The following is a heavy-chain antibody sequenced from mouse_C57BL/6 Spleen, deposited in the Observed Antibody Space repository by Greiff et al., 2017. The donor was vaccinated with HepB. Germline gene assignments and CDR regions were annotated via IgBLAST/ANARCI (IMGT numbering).Heavy chain of an antibody. J-gene: IGHJ4*01. CDR3: AREGLGYDGSYAMDY. CDR1: GYTFTSYW. Sequence: VQLQQPGAELVRPGPSVKLSCKASGYTFTSYWMHWVKQRPGQGLEWIGVIDPSDSYTNYNQKFKGKATLTVDTSSSTAYMQLSSLTSEDSAVYYCAREGLGYDGSYAMDYWGQGTSVTVSS. D-gene: IGHD2-2*01. V-gene: IGHV1-59*01. CDR2: IDPSDSYT.